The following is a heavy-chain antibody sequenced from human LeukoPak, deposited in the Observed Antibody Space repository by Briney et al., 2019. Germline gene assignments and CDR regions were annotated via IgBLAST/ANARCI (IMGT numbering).Heavy chain of an antibody. V-gene: IGHV3-33*01. CDR2: IWSDGSNK. Sequence: PGGSLRLSCSASGFTFSYYAIHWVRQAPGKGLEWVALIWSDGSNKYYADSVKRGITISRDNSKNTVYLQMNSLRAEATPVYYCARERFAAGSCPDGWGQGTLVTVSS. CDR1: GFTFSYYA. J-gene: IGHJ4*02. CDR3: ARERFAAGSCPDG. D-gene: IGHD2-15*01.